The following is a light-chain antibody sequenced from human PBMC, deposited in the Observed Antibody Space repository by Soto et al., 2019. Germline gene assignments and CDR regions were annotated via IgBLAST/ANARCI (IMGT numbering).Light chain of an antibody. CDR3: QQYNFYWT. V-gene: IGKV1-5*03. Sequence: DLQMTQSPSTLSASVGDRVTITCRASQSIDSGLAWYQQKPGKAPKLLIYKASTLESGVPLRFSGSGSGTEFTLTISSLQPDDFATYYCQQYNFYWTFGQGTRVEIK. J-gene: IGKJ1*01. CDR2: KAS. CDR1: QSIDSG.